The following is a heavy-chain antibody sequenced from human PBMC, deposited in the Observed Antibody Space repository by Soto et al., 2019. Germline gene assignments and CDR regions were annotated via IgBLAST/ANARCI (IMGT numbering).Heavy chain of an antibody. J-gene: IGHJ6*02. Sequence: ASVKVSCKASGGTFSSYAISWVRQAPGQGLEWMGGIIPIFGTANYAQKFQGRVTITADESTSTAYMELSSLRSEDTAVYYCARDPGVAAAGTGYYYYGMDVWGQGTTVTVSS. D-gene: IGHD6-13*01. CDR2: IIPIFGTA. CDR3: ARDPGVAAAGTGYYYYGMDV. CDR1: GGTFSSYA. V-gene: IGHV1-69*13.